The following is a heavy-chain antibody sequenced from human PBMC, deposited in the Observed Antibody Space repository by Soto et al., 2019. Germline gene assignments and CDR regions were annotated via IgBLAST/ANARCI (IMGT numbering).Heavy chain of an antibody. CDR3: ARGTSATTLFLY. Sequence: EVQVVESGGDLVQPGGSLRLSCVVSGFTFKNYWMSWVRQAPGKGLEWVANIEQDGSERDYVDSVKGRFTISRDNAKNSLFLQIDILRVDDTAVYYCARGTSATTLFLYWGQGTLVTVSS. D-gene: IGHD2-2*01. CDR2: IEQDGSER. J-gene: IGHJ4*02. CDR1: GFTFKNYW. V-gene: IGHV3-7*01.